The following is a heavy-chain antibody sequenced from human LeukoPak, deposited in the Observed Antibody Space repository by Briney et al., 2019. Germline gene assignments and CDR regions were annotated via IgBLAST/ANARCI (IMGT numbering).Heavy chain of an antibody. D-gene: IGHD2-2*03. V-gene: IGHV3-23*01. Sequence: GGSLRLSCAASGFTFSNYAMTWVRQAPGKGLEWVSTISGSAGSTYYADSVKGRFTISRDNAKNSLYLQMNSLRAEDTAVYYCAKLDIVVVPAAMPDYWGQGTLVTVSS. J-gene: IGHJ4*02. CDR1: GFTFSNYA. CDR3: AKLDIVVVPAAMPDY. CDR2: ISGSAGST.